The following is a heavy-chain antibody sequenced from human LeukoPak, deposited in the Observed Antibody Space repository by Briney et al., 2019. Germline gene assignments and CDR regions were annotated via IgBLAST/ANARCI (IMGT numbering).Heavy chain of an antibody. J-gene: IGHJ4*02. V-gene: IGHV3-7*01. D-gene: IGHD6-13*01. CDR3: ARDIEAAGLFLDY. Sequence: PGGSLRLSCAASGFTFSTYWMTWVRQAPGKGLEWVANMKRDGSEVYYANSVKGHFTISRDNAKNSLYLQMNSLRAEDTAVYYCARDIEAAGLFLDYWGQGTLVTVSS. CDR2: MKRDGSEV. CDR1: GFTFSTYW.